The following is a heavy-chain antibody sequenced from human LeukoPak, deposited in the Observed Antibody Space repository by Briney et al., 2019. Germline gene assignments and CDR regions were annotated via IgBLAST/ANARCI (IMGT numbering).Heavy chain of an antibody. CDR1: GFTFSSYS. D-gene: IGHD6-19*01. CDR3: ATYAVAGTEY. V-gene: IGHV3-48*02. J-gene: IGHJ4*02. CDR2: ISSSSTTI. Sequence: LGGSLRLSCAASGFTFSSYSMNWFRQAPGKGLEWVSYISSSSTTIYHAASVKGRFTISRDNAKNSLYLQMNSLRDEDTAMYYCATYAVAGTEYWGQGTLLTVSS.